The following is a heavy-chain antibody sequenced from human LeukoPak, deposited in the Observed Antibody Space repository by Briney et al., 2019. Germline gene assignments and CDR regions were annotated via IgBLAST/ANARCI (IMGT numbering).Heavy chain of an antibody. Sequence: TSETLSLTCTVSGGSISSYYWSWIRQPPGKGLEWIGYIYYSGSTNYNPSLKSRVTISVDTSKNQFSLKLSSVTAADTAVYYCASRPVYDFWSGYYDYWGQGTLVTVSS. V-gene: IGHV4-59*01. J-gene: IGHJ4*02. D-gene: IGHD3-3*01. CDR2: IYYSGST. CDR3: ASRPVYDFWSGYYDY. CDR1: GGSISSYY.